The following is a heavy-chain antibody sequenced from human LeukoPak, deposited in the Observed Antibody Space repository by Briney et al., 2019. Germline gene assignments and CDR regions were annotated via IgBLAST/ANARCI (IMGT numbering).Heavy chain of an antibody. Sequence: ASVKVSCKASGGTFSSYAISWVRQAPGQGLEWMGGIIPIFGTANYAQKFQGRVTITADKSTSTAYMELSSLRSEDTAVYYCARVPYSSSWYFFQHWGQGTLVTVSS. CDR2: IIPIFGTA. CDR3: ARVPYSSSWYFFQH. D-gene: IGHD6-13*01. CDR1: GGTFSSYA. V-gene: IGHV1-69*06. J-gene: IGHJ1*01.